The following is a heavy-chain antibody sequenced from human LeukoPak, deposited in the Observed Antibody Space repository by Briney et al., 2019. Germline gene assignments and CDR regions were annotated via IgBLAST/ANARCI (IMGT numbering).Heavy chain of an antibody. D-gene: IGHD3-3*01. J-gene: IGHJ6*02. Sequence: PGGSLRLSCAASGFTFSSYAMHWVRQAPGKGLEWVAVISYDGNNKYYADSVKGRFTISRDSSKNTLYLQMNSPRAEDTAVYYCARSPTDYDFWSGYFLDVWGQGTTVTVSS. CDR3: ARSPTDYDFWSGYFLDV. CDR2: ISYDGNNK. V-gene: IGHV3-30-3*01. CDR1: GFTFSSYA.